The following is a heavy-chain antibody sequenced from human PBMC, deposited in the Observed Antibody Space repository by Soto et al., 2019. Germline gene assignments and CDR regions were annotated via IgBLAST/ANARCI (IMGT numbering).Heavy chain of an antibody. V-gene: IGHV3-23*01. J-gene: IGHJ6*02. CDR2: VSAGGDMT. Sequence: DVQLLESGGHLVQPGGSLRLSCAASGFTFSSYAMSWVRQAPGKGLEWVSSVSAGGDMTYYSDSVKGRFTISRDNSNNALFLQINSVRIEDTALYYCARGDRGGSGSPASYYYSGLDVWGQGTTVTVS. CDR1: GFTFSSYA. D-gene: IGHD3-10*01. CDR3: ARGDRGGSGSPASYYYSGLDV.